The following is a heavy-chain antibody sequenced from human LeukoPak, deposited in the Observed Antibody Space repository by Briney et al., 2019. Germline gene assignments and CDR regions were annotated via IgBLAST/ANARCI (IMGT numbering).Heavy chain of an antibody. D-gene: IGHD3-10*01. CDR2: IKEDGSEK. V-gene: IGHV3-7*01. CDR3: ARDRGCYGSGSSEYYFDY. CDR1: GFTFSSCW. J-gene: IGHJ4*02. Sequence: PGGSLRLSCAASGFTFSSCWMSWVRQAPGKGLELVANIKEDGSEKYYVDSVKGCFTISRDTAKNSLYLQMNRLRADATAVYYCARDRGCYGSGSSEYYFDYWGQGTLATVSS.